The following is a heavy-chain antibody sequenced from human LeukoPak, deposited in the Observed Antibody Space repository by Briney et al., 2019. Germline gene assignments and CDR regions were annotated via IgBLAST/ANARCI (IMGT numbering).Heavy chain of an antibody. J-gene: IGHJ4*02. CDR2: IYTSGTT. Sequence: KPSETLSLTCTVSGFSVSSYYWSWIRQPPGKGLEWIGVIYTSGTTNYNPSLQSRVTISVDTSKNQISMRLSSVTAADTAVYYCSRQIRPYDSSNYYESLRAYYFDYWGQGTLVSVSS. CDR1: GFSVSSYY. CDR3: SRQIRPYDSSNYYESLRAYYFDY. V-gene: IGHV4-4*09. D-gene: IGHD3-22*01.